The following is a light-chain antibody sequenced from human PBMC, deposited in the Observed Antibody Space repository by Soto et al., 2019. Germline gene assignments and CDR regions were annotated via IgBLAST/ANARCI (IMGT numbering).Light chain of an antibody. CDR2: GAS. CDR3: QQYGSSPPYT. J-gene: IGKJ2*01. V-gene: IGKV3-20*01. Sequence: EIVLTQSPGTLSLSPGERATLSCRASQSVSSSYLAWYQQKPSQAPRLLIYGASSRATGIPDRFSGSGSGTDFTLTISRLEPEDFAAYYCQQYGSSPPYTFGQGTKLEIK. CDR1: QSVSSSY.